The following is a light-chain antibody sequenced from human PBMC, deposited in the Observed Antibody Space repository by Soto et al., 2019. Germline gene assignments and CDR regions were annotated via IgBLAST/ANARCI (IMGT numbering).Light chain of an antibody. CDR3: QSYDSSLSGWV. J-gene: IGLJ3*02. V-gene: IGLV1-40*01. CDR2: GNS. Sequence: QSVLTQPPSVSGAPGQRVTISCTGSSSHIGAGYDVHWYQQLPGTAPKLLIYGNSNRPSGVPDRFSGSKSGTSASLAITGLQAEVEADYYCQSYDSSLSGWVFGGGTKVTVL. CDR1: SSHIGAGYD.